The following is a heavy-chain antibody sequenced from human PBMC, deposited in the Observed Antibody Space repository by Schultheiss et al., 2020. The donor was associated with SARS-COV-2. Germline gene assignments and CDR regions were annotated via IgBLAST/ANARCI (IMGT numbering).Heavy chain of an antibody. Sequence: GGSLRLSCAASGFTFSNAWMSWVRQAPGKGLEWVGRIKDKTDGGTTDYAAPVKGRFTISRDDSKNTLYLQMNSLKTEDTAVYYCTTSLGYWGQGTLVTVSS. J-gene: IGHJ4*02. D-gene: IGHD7-27*01. CDR2: IKDKTDGGTT. V-gene: IGHV3-15*01. CDR3: TTSLGY. CDR1: GFTFSNAW.